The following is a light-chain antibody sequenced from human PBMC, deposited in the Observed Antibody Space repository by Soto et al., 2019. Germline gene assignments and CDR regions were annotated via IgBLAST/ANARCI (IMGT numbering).Light chain of an antibody. CDR1: KGISSA. V-gene: IGKV1D-13*01. J-gene: IGKJ2*01. CDR3: QQFNNYSYT. Sequence: AIQLTQSPSSLSASVGDRVTITCRASKGISSALAWYQQKPGKAPKLLIYDASSLESGVPSRFSGSGSGTDFTLTISSLQPEDFATYSCQQFNNYSYTFGQGTKLEIK. CDR2: DAS.